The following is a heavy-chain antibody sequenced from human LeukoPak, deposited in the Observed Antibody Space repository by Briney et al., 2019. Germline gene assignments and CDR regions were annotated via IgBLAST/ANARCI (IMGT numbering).Heavy chain of an antibody. J-gene: IGHJ6*03. Sequence: ASVKVSCKASGYIFTGYYMHWVRQAPGQGLEWMGWINPNSGDTKYTQKFQGRVTMSRDTSISTAYMELSRLRSDDTAVYYCARDLSQLIYYYYMDVWGKGTTVTVSS. V-gene: IGHV1-2*02. D-gene: IGHD3-10*01. CDR2: INPNSGDT. CDR1: GYIFTGYY. CDR3: ARDLSQLIYYYYMDV.